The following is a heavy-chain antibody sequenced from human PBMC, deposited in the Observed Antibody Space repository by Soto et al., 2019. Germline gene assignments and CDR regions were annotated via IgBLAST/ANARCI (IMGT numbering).Heavy chain of an antibody. Sequence: GGSLRLSCAASGFTFSSYAMHWVRQAPGKGLEWVAVISYDGSNKYYADSVKGRFTISRDNSKNTLYLQMNSLRAEDTAVYYCARDSRDILTGYLDYWGQGTLVTVSS. CDR1: GFTFSSYA. V-gene: IGHV3-30-3*01. D-gene: IGHD3-9*01. J-gene: IGHJ4*02. CDR3: ARDSRDILTGYLDY. CDR2: ISYDGSNK.